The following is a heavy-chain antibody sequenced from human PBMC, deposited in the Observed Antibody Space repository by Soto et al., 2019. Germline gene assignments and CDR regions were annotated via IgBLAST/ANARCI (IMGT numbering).Heavy chain of an antibody. CDR2: IPQDGVDG. Sequence: GGSLRLSCEVSGFTFSMYSMSWVCQSPGKGLEWVAKIPQDGVDGHYADSVKGRFTISRDNGKNSLYLQLNNLRAEDTAVYYCARDHLILPAHDFFYRSDVWGRGATVTVSS. CDR3: ARDHLILPAHDFFYRSDV. V-gene: IGHV3-7*03. D-gene: IGHD2-21*02. CDR1: GFTFSMYS. J-gene: IGHJ6*02.